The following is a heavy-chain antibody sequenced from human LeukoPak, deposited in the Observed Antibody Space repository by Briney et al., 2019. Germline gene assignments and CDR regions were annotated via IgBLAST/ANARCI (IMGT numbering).Heavy chain of an antibody. Sequence: GGSLRLSCAASGFTFSSHGMHWVRQAPGKGLEWVALISYDGSNKYYADSVKGRFTISRDNSKNTLYLQVNSLRAEDTAVYYCAKGQGYGDYVGYYWGQGTLVTVSS. CDR3: AKGQGYGDYVGYY. D-gene: IGHD4-17*01. CDR1: GFTFSSHG. CDR2: ISYDGSNK. V-gene: IGHV3-30*18. J-gene: IGHJ4*02.